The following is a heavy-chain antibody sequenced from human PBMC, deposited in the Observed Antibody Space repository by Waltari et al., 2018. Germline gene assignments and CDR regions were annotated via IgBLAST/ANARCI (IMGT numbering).Heavy chain of an antibody. D-gene: IGHD3-10*01. Sequence: EVQLVESGGGLVQPGGSLRLSCAASGFTFSSYAMSWVRQAPGKGLGWVSAISGSGGSKYYADAVKGRFTISRDNSKNTLYLQMNSLRAEDTAVYYCAKERGVFSYYFDYWGQGTLVTVSS. V-gene: IGHV3-23*04. CDR3: AKERGVFSYYFDY. CDR2: ISGSGGSK. J-gene: IGHJ4*02. CDR1: GFTFSSYA.